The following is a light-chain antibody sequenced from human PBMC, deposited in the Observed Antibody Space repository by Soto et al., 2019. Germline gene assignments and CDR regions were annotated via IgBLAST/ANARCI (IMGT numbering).Light chain of an antibody. CDR3: SSYTSSSTLEV. CDR2: DVS. CDR1: SSDVGGYNY. Sequence: QSVLTQPASVSGSPGQSITIPCTGTSSDVGGYNYVSWYQQHPGKAPKLMIYDVSNRPSGVSNRFSGSKSGNTASLTISGLQAEDEADYYCSSYTSSSTLEVFGTGTKLTVL. J-gene: IGLJ1*01. V-gene: IGLV2-14*01.